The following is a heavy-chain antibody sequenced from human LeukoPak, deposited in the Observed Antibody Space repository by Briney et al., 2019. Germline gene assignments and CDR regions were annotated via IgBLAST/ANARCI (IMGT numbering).Heavy chain of an antibody. CDR1: GGSFSGYY. V-gene: IGHV4-4*07. CDR2: IYTSGST. CDR3: AREGDCSSTSCYHFDY. J-gene: IGHJ4*02. Sequence: SETLSLTCAVYGGSFSGYYWSWIRQPAGKGLEWIGRIYTSGSTNYNPSLKSRVTISVDTSKNQFSLKLSSVTAADTAVYYCAREGDCSSTSCYHFDYWGQGTLVTVSS. D-gene: IGHD2-2*01.